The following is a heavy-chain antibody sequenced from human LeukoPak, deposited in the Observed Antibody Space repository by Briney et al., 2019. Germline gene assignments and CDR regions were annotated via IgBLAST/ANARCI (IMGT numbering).Heavy chain of an antibody. CDR3: ARGTIVSAGSDY. CDR2: INGRGIHT. Sequence: GGSLRLSCAASGFTVSSYYMSWVRQAPGKGLVWVSGINGRGIHTTYADSVKGRFTISRDNAKNTVYLQINSLRVEDTAVYYCARGTIVSAGSDYWGQGTLVTVSS. J-gene: IGHJ4*02. CDR1: GFTVSSYY. V-gene: IGHV3-74*03. D-gene: IGHD6-13*01.